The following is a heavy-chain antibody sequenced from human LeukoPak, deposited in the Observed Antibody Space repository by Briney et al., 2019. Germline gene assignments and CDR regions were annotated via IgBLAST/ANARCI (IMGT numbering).Heavy chain of an antibody. CDR3: AKDQGGDVDTRFDY. Sequence: GGSLRLSCAASGFTFSSFEMNWVRQAPGKGLEWVAVISYDGSNKYYADSVKGRFTISRDNSKNTLYLQMNSLRAEDTAVYYCAKDQGGDVDTRFDYWGQGTLVTVSS. CDR1: GFTFSSFE. J-gene: IGHJ4*02. D-gene: IGHD5-18*01. V-gene: IGHV3-30*18. CDR2: ISYDGSNK.